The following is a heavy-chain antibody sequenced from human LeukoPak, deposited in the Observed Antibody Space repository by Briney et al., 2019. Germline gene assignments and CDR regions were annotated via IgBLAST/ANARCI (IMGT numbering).Heavy chain of an antibody. D-gene: IGHD2-15*01. V-gene: IGHV3-23*01. CDR1: GFTFSSYA. Sequence: GGSLRLSCAASGFTFSSYAMSWVRQAPGKGLEWVSAIGGSGAGTYYADSVKGRFTISRDNSKNTLYLQMDSLRAEDTAVYYCAKEPLSCSGGSCYSVFDYWGQGTLVTVSS. CDR3: AKEPLSCSGGSCYSVFDY. J-gene: IGHJ4*02. CDR2: IGGSGAGT.